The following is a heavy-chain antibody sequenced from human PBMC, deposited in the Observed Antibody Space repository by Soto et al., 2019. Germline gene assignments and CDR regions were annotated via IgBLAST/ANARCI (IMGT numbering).Heavy chain of an antibody. CDR2: IYPGDSDT. V-gene: IGHV5-51*01. Sequence: GESLKISCKGSGYSFTSYWIGWVRQMPGKGLEWMGIIYPGDSDTRYSPSFQGQVTISADKSISTAYLQWSSLKASDTAMYYCARRPDYGDYGGAYFDYWGQGTLVTVSS. CDR3: ARRPDYGDYGGAYFDY. D-gene: IGHD4-17*01. CDR1: GYSFTSYW. J-gene: IGHJ4*02.